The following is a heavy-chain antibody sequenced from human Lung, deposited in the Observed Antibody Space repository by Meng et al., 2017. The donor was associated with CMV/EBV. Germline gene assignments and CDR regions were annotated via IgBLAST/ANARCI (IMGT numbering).Heavy chain of an antibody. CDR3: ATDNEETIFGMASLGHGAFDI. V-gene: IGHV1-46*01. CDR2: INPSGGST. D-gene: IGHD3-3*01. CDR1: GYTFTSYY. J-gene: IGHJ3*02. Sequence: ASVXVSXKASGYTFTSYYMHWVRQAPGQGLEWMGIINPSGGSTSYAQKFQGRVTMTRDTSTSTVYMELSSLRSEDTAVYYCATDNEETIFGMASLGHGAFDIWXEETXVTVSS.